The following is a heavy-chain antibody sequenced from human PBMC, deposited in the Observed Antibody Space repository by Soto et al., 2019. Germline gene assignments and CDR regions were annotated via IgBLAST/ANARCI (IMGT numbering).Heavy chain of an antibody. Sequence: GGSLRLSCAASGFTFSDYYMSWIRQAPGKGLEWVSYISSSGSTIYYADSVKGRFTISRDNAKNSLYLQMNSLRAEDTAVYYCARDLSSSWYLGAFDIWGQGTMVTVPS. CDR1: GFTFSDYY. D-gene: IGHD6-13*01. V-gene: IGHV3-11*01. J-gene: IGHJ3*02. CDR2: ISSSGSTI. CDR3: ARDLSSSWYLGAFDI.